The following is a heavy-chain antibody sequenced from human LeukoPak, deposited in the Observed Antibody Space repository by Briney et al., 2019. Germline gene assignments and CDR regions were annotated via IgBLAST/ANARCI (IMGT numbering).Heavy chain of an antibody. CDR3: AGGQNYYGSGSYP. J-gene: IGHJ5*02. V-gene: IGHV3-33*01. CDR2: IWYDGSNK. D-gene: IGHD3-10*01. CDR1: GFTFSSYG. Sequence: PGRSLRISCAAAGFTFSSYGMHWVRPAPGKGLEWGAVIWYDGSNKYYADSVKGRFTISRDNSKNTLYLQMNSLRAEDTAVYYCAGGQNYYGSGSYPWGQGTLVTVSS.